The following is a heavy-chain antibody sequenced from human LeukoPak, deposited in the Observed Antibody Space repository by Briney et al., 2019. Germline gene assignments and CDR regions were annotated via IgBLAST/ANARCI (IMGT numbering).Heavy chain of an antibody. J-gene: IGHJ4*02. Sequence: ASVKVSCKASGYTFTCYYMHWVRQAPGQGLEWMGWINPNSGGTNYAQKFQGRVTMTRDTSISTAYMELSRLRSDDTAVYYCATLGGSYYVWYFDYWGQGTLVTVSS. CDR1: GYTFTCYY. D-gene: IGHD1-26*01. CDR3: ATLGGSYYVWYFDY. CDR2: INPNSGGT. V-gene: IGHV1-2*02.